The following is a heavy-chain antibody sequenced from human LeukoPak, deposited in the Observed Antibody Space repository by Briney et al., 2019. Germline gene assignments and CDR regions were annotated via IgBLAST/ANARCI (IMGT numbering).Heavy chain of an antibody. CDR1: GYTFTSYG. Sequence: ASVKVSCKASGYTFTSYGISWVRQAPGQGLEWMGWISAYNGNTNYAQKLQGRVTMTTDTSTSTVYMELRSLRSDDTAVYYCARDLDVMSAPGATNYWGQGTLVTVSS. J-gene: IGHJ4*02. D-gene: IGHD5/OR15-5a*01. V-gene: IGHV1-18*01. CDR2: ISAYNGNT. CDR3: ARDLDVMSAPGATNY.